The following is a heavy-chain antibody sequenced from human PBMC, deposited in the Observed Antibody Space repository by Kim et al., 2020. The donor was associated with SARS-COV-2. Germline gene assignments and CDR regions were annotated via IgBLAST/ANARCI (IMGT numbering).Heavy chain of an antibody. Sequence: GGSLRLSCAASGFSFSTYAMSWVRQAPGKGLEWVSAISGSGGRTLFADSVRGRFTLSRDNSKNTLYLQMNSLRLDDTAVYYCAKARYNSHERNNWFDAWGQGTLVTVSS. D-gene: IGHD1-20*01. CDR2: ISGSGGRT. CDR3: AKARYNSHERNNWFDA. CDR1: GFSFSTYA. V-gene: IGHV3-23*01. J-gene: IGHJ5*02.